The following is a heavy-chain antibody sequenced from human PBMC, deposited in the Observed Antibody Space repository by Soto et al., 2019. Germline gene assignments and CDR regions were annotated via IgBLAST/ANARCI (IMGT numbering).Heavy chain of an antibody. CDR3: ASGYYSVMDV. CDR1: EVNFRSYD. V-gene: IGHV3-13*01. CDR2: IGTAGDT. J-gene: IGHJ6*02. Sequence: GRSMRLPYAASEVNFRSYDMHWVRQATGKGLEWVSAIGTAGDTYYPGSVKGRFTISRENAKNSLYLQMNSLRAEDTAVYYCASGYYSVMDVWGQGTTVTVSS.